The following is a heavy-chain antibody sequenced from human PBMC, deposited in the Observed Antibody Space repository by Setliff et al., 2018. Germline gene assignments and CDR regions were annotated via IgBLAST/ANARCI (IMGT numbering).Heavy chain of an antibody. CDR3: ARGSYRTSNWFDP. V-gene: IGHV1-8*02. J-gene: IGHJ5*02. CDR1: GYTFTNYD. CDR2: INPNSGNT. D-gene: IGHD4-4*01. Sequence: ASVKVSCKASGYTFTNYDINWVRRATGQGLEWMGWINPNSGNTGYAQNFQGRVTMTRNTSISTAYMELRSLRSDDTAVYYCARGSYRTSNWFDPWGQGTLVTVSS.